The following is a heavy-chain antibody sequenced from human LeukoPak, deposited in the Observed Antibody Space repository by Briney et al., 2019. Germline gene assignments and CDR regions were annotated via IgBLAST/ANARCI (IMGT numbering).Heavy chain of an antibody. V-gene: IGHV4-39*07. CDR2: IYYSGST. Sequence: SETLSLTCTVSGGSISSSSYYWGWIRQPPGKGLEWIGSIYYSGSTNYNPSLKSRVTISVDTSKNQFSLKLSSVTAADTAVYYCARYLSSSPYYFDYWGQGTLVTVSS. D-gene: IGHD6-13*01. J-gene: IGHJ4*02. CDR1: GGSISSSSYY. CDR3: ARYLSSSPYYFDY.